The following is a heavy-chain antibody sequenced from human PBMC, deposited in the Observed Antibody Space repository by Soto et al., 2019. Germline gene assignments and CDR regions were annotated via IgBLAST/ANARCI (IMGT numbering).Heavy chain of an antibody. D-gene: IGHD3-10*01. CDR2: ISSSGSTI. CDR1: GFTFSSYE. J-gene: IGHJ5*02. Sequence: RLSCAASGFTFSSYEMNWVRQAPGKGLEWVSYISSSGSTIYYADSVKGRFTISRDNAKNSLYLQMNSLRAEDTAVYYCATLTMVRGVKLSDWFDPWGKGTLVTVSS. V-gene: IGHV3-48*03. CDR3: ATLTMVRGVKLSDWFDP.